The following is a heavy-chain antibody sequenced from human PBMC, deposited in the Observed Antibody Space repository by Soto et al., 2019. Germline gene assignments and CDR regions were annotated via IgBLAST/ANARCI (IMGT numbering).Heavy chain of an antibody. CDR2: ISSSGSTI. CDR3: AREASWYADAFDI. D-gene: IGHD6-13*01. V-gene: IGHV3-11*01. CDR1: GFTFSDYY. J-gene: IGHJ3*02. Sequence: GGSLRLSCAASGFTFSDYYMSWIRQAPGKGLEWVSYISSSGSTIYYADSVKGRFTISRDNAKNSLYLQMNSLRAEDTAVYYCAREASWYADAFDIWGQGTMVTVSS.